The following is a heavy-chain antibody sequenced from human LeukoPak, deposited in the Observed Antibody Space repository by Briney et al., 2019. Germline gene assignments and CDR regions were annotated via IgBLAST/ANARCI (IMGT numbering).Heavy chain of an antibody. CDR2: IIPIFGTA. CDR3: ARRRHYYDSSGYCLDY. CDR1: GGTFSSYA. D-gene: IGHD3-22*01. V-gene: IGHV1-69*13. Sequence: SVKVSCKASGGTFSSYAISWVRQAPGQGLEWMGGIIPIFGTANYAQKFQGRVTITADESTSTAYMELSSLRSEDTAVYYCARRRHYYDSSGYCLDYWGQGTLVTVSS. J-gene: IGHJ4*02.